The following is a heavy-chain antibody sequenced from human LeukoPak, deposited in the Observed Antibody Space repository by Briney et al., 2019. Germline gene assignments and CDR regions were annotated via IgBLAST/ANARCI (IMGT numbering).Heavy chain of an antibody. CDR3: AKDQQLEPFDY. Sequence: GGSLRLSCAASGFTFSNYWMHWVRHAPGKGLEWVAFMQYDGSDKFFADSVKGRFTISRDNSKNTLYLQMNSLRAEDTAVYYCAKDQQLEPFDYWGQGTLVTVSS. CDR1: GFTFSNYW. D-gene: IGHD1-1*01. V-gene: IGHV3-30*02. CDR2: MQYDGSDK. J-gene: IGHJ4*02.